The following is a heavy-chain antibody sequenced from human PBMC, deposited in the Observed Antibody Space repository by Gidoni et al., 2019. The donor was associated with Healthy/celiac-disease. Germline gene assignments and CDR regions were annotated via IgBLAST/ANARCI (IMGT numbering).Heavy chain of an antibody. J-gene: IGHJ6*03. V-gene: IGHV1-69*01. D-gene: IGHD1-26*01. CDR2: IIPIFGTA. Sequence: QVQLVQSGAEVKKPGSSVKVSCKASGGTFSSYAISWVRQAPGQGLEWMGGIIPIFGTANYAQKFQGRVTITADESTSTAYMELSSLRSEDTAVYYCASQGPAGDPKWELRMGGYYYYYMDVWGKGTTVTVSS. CDR3: ASQGPAGDPKWELRMGGYYYYYMDV. CDR1: GGTFSSYA.